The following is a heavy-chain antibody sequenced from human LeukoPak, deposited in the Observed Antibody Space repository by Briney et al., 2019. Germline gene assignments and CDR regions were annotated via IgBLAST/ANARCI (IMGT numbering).Heavy chain of an antibody. V-gene: IGHV4-38-2*01. CDR1: GYSISSGYY. CDR3: ARKSSIVVVSFDY. J-gene: IGHJ4*02. D-gene: IGHD2-2*01. Sequence: SETLSLTCAVSGYSISSGYYWGWIQQPPGKGLEWIGSIYHSGSTYYNPSLKSRVTISVDTSKNQFSLKLSSVTAADTAVYYCARKSSIVVVSFDYWGQGTLVTVSS. CDR2: IYHSGST.